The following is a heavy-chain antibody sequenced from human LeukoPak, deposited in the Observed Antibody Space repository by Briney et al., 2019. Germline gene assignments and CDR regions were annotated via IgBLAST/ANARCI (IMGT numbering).Heavy chain of an antibody. CDR2: ISYGGSTK. D-gene: IGHD3-10*01. Sequence: QPGGSLRLSCAASGFTFSSYAMHWVRQAPGKGLEWVAIISYGGSTKYYGDSVKGRFTISRDNSKNTLYLQMNSLRAEDTAVYYCAKDHYYGSGSPNYWGLGTLVTVSS. J-gene: IGHJ4*02. CDR1: GFTFSSYA. CDR3: AKDHYYGSGSPNY. V-gene: IGHV3-30*04.